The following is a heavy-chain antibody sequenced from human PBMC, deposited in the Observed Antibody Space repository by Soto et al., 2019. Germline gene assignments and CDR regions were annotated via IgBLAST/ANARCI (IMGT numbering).Heavy chain of an antibody. D-gene: IGHD3-10*01. J-gene: IGHJ4*02. Sequence: SETLSLTCAVYGGSFSGYYWSWIRQPPGKGLEWIGEINHSGSTNYNPSLKSRVTISVDTSKNQFSLKLSSVTAADTAVYYCARTTFGIVRGVITSATSDYWGQGPLVTVSS. CDR1: GGSFSGYY. CDR2: INHSGST. CDR3: ARTTFGIVRGVITSATSDY. V-gene: IGHV4-34*01.